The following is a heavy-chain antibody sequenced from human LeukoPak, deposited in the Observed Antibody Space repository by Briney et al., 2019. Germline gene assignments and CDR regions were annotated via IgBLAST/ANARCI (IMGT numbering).Heavy chain of an antibody. CDR2: INSDGSST. CDR3: ARGGSSWYKCYYMDV. J-gene: IGHJ6*03. V-gene: IGHV3-74*01. CDR1: GFTFSSYW. Sequence: GGSLRLSCAASGFTFSSYWMHWVRQAPGKGLVWVSRINSDGSSTSYADSVKGRFTISRDNAKNTLYMQMNSLRADDTAVYYCARGGSSWYKCYYMDVWGKGTTVTVSS. D-gene: IGHD6-13*01.